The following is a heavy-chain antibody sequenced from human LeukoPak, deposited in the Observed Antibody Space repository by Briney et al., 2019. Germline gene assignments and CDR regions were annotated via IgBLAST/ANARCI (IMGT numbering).Heavy chain of an antibody. CDR1: GFTFSSYS. V-gene: IGHV3-21*01. J-gene: IGHJ4*02. Sequence: PGGSLRLSCAASGFTFSSYSMNWVRQAPGKGLEWVSSISSSSSYIYYADSVKGRFTISRDNAKNSLYPQMNSLRAEDTAVYYCARWHYDSSGYYLFDYWGQGTLVTVSS. D-gene: IGHD3-22*01. CDR3: ARWHYDSSGYYLFDY. CDR2: ISSSSSYI.